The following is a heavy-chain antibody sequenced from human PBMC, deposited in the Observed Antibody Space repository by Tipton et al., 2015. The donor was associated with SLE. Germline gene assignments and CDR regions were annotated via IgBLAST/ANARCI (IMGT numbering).Heavy chain of an antibody. CDR1: DYSISSGYY. J-gene: IGHJ6*03. CDR2: IFHSGST. V-gene: IGHV4-38-2*02. D-gene: IGHD6-19*01. CDR3: ARGLGTYSSGWRYYYYYMDV. Sequence: TLSLTCTVSDYSISSGYYWGWIRQPPGKGLEWIGSIFHSGSTFYNPSLKSRVTISVDTSKNQFSLKLSSVTAADTAVYYCARGLGTYSSGWRYYYYYMDVWGKGTTVTVSS.